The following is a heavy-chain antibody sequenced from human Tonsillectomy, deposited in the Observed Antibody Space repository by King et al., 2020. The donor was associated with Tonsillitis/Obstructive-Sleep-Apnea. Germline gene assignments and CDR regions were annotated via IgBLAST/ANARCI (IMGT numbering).Heavy chain of an antibody. CDR3: DKDINRSWGGHYYYYMDV. V-gene: IGHV3-9*01. Sequence: VQLVESGGGLVQPGRSLRLSCAASGFTFDDYAMHWVRQAPGKGLEWVSGISWNSGSIGYADSVKGRFTISRDNAKNSLYLQMNSLRAEDTAFYYCDKDINRSWGGHYYYYMDVWGKGTTVTVSS. CDR1: GFTFDDYA. J-gene: IGHJ6*03. D-gene: IGHD7-27*01. CDR2: ISWNSGSI.